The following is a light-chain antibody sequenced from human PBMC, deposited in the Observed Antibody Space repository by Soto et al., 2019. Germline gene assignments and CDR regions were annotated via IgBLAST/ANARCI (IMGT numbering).Light chain of an antibody. V-gene: IGLV2-23*03. J-gene: IGLJ2*01. CDR2: EGS. CDR1: SSDVGSYNI. CDR3: CSYAPSTTIVV. Sequence: QSALTQPASVSGSPGQAITISCTGTSSDVGSYNIVSWYQQHPGKAPKLIIYEGSKRPSGISNRCSGSKSGNTASLTISGVEAEDEAEYFCCSYAPSTTIVVFGGGTKVTVL.